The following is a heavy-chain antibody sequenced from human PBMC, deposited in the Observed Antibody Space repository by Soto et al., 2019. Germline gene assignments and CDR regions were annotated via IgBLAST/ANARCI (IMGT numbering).Heavy chain of an antibody. CDR2: INTYNGNT. V-gene: IGHV1-18*01. Sequence: ASVKVSCKASGYSFTRYGIAWARQAPGQGLEWMGWINTYNGNTNYAQKVQGRVTMTTDTSTSTVYMELRSLRSDDTAVYYCARGAYDSSGYYYYFDYWGQGTLVTVSS. D-gene: IGHD3-22*01. CDR1: GYSFTRYG. J-gene: IGHJ4*02. CDR3: ARGAYDSSGYYYYFDY.